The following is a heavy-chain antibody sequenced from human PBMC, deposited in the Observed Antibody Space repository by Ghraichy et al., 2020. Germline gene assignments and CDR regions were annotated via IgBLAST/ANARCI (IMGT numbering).Heavy chain of an antibody. CDR2: INPTSGQT. D-gene: IGHD2-2*01. V-gene: IGHV1-2*06. Sequence: ASVKVSCKASGYLFTEHYIHWVRQAPGQGLEWMGRINPTSGQTHYAQKFQGRVTMTRDTSISTAFMELTRLRSDDTAVFYCANSPGDADYQFDSWGQGTLVTLSS. CDR1: GYLFTEHY. J-gene: IGHJ4*02. CDR3: ANSPGDADYQFDS.